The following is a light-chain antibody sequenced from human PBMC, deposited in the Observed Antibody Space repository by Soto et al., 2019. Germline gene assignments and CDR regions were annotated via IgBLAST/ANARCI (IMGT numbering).Light chain of an antibody. J-gene: IGKJ4*01. CDR2: DAS. CDR3: QQYDNLPLT. V-gene: IGKV1-33*01. Sequence: DIQMTQSPSSLSASVGDRVTITCQAIQDISNYLNWYQQKPGKAPKLLIYDASNLETGVPSRFSGSGSGTYFTFTISSLQPEDIATYYCQQYDNLPLTFGGGTKVEIK. CDR1: QDISNY.